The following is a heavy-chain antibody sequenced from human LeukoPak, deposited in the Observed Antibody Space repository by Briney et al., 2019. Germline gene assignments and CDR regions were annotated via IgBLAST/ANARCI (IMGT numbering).Heavy chain of an antibody. J-gene: IGHJ3*02. D-gene: IGHD3-3*01. V-gene: IGHV1-18*01. CDR3: ARVPPILEWLLDTVDAFDI. CDR2: ISAYNGNT. Sequence: EASVKVSCKASGYTFTSYGISWVRQAPGQGLEWMGWISAYNGNTNYAQKLQGRVTMTTDTSTSTAYMELRSLRSDDTGVYYCARVPPILEWLLDTVDAFDIWGQGTMVTVSS. CDR1: GYTFTSYG.